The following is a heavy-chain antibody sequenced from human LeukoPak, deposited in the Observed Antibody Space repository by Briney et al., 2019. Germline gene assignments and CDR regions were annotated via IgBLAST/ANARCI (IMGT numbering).Heavy chain of an antibody. J-gene: IGHJ4*02. CDR1: GGTFSSYA. V-gene: IGHV1-69*01. CDR3: ARSRHCSSTSCYEIFYSGYD. Sequence: SVKVSCKASGGTFSSYAISWVRQAPGQGLEWMGGIIPIFGTANYAQKFQGRVTITADESTSTAYMELSSLRSEDTAVYYCARSRHCSSTSCYEIFYSGYDWGQGTLVTVSS. D-gene: IGHD2-2*01. CDR2: IIPIFGTA.